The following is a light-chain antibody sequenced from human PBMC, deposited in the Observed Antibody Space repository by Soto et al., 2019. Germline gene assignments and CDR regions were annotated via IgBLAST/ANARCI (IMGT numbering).Light chain of an antibody. J-gene: IGLJ2*01. CDR3: SSYTSSSTLVL. V-gene: IGLV2-14*01. Sequence: HSALTQPASVSGSPGQSITISCTGTSSDVGGYNYVSWYQQHPGKAPKVMIYDVSNRPSGVSNRFSGSKSGNTASLTISGLQAEDEADYYCSSYTSSSTLVLFGGGTKVTVL. CDR1: SSDVGGYNY. CDR2: DVS.